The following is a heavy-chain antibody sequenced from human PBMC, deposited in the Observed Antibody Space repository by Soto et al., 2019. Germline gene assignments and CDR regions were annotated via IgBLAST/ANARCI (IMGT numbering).Heavy chain of an antibody. Sequence: SQTLSLTCAISGDSVSSNSAAWNWIRQSPSGGLEWLGRTYYRSKWYNDYAVSAKSRITINPDTSKNQFSLQLNSVTPEDTAVYYCARAKYTSSPFFDYWGQGSLVTVSS. J-gene: IGHJ4*02. CDR1: GDSVSSNSAA. CDR3: ARAKYTSSPFFDY. CDR2: TYYRSKWYN. D-gene: IGHD6-19*01. V-gene: IGHV6-1*01.